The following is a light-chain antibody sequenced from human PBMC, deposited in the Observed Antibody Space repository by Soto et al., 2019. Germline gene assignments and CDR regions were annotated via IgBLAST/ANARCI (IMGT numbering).Light chain of an antibody. Sequence: DIQMTQSPSTLSASVGDRVTITCRASHSISSWLAWYQQKPGKAPKLLIYKASSLESGVPSRFSGSGSGTEFTLTISSLQPDDFATYYCHQYNSYSPWTFGQGTKVEIK. CDR3: HQYNSYSPWT. CDR1: HSISSW. J-gene: IGKJ1*01. CDR2: KAS. V-gene: IGKV1-5*03.